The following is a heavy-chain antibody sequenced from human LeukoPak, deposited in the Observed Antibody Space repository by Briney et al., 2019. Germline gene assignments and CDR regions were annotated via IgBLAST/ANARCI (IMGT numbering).Heavy chain of an antibody. J-gene: IGHJ4*02. D-gene: IGHD3-10*01. CDR2: IYTGGNT. CDR1: GFTVDSNY. CDR3: ARVNYGSATKEDY. V-gene: IGHV3-53*01. Sequence: GGSLRLSCAASGFTVDSNYLSWVRQAPGKGLEWVSTIYTGGNTYYAASVKGRFTISRDFSKNTVFLHMNSLRAEDTAMYYCARVNYGSATKEDYWGQGTLVTVSS.